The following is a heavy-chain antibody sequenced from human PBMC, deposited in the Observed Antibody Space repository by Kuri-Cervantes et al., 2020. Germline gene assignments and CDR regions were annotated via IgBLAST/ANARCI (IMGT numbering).Heavy chain of an antibody. Sequence: GESVKISCAASGFTFSDYYMSWIRQAPGKGLEWVSYISSSGSTIYYADSVKGRFTISRDNAKNSLYLQMNSLRAEDTAVYYCARDISSGTTLNYYYYYYMDVWGKGTTVTVSS. CDR1: GFTFSDYY. V-gene: IGHV3-11*04. CDR2: ISSSGSTI. J-gene: IGHJ6*03. CDR3: ARDISSGTTLNYYYYYYMDV. D-gene: IGHD1-1*01.